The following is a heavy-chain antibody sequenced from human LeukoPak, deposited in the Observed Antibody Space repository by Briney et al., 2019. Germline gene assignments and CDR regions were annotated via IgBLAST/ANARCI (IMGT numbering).Heavy chain of an antibody. CDR3: AKGLKAAAGPYYFDY. Sequence: RGSLRLSCAASGFTFSSYAMSWVRQAPGKGLEWVSAISGSGGSTYYADSVKGRFTISRDNSKNTLYLQMNSLRAEDTAVYYCAKGLKAAAGPYYFDYWGQGTLVTVSS. V-gene: IGHV3-23*01. CDR2: ISGSGGST. D-gene: IGHD6-13*01. CDR1: GFTFSSYA. J-gene: IGHJ4*02.